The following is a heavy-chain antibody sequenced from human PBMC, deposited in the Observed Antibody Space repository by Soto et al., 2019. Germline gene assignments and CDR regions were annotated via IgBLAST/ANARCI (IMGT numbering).Heavy chain of an antibody. CDR2: ISAKVPT. CDR1: GDSMTSNY. Sequence: QVQLQESGPGLVEPSETLSLTCTVSGDSMTSNYWSWIRQYAEKGLEWIGRISAKVPTTYIPSLKSRITLSVDTSKNQFSLNLKFVTAADTAVYFCARDQSGAADIWGQGTLVTVS. CDR3: ARDQSGAADI. V-gene: IGHV4-4*07. J-gene: IGHJ3*02. D-gene: IGHD3-10*01.